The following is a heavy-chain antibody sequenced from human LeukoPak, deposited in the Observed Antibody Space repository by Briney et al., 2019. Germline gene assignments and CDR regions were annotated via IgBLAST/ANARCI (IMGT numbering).Heavy chain of an antibody. CDR3: ARGLIAVAGTADY. CDR2: ISHSGST. D-gene: IGHD6-19*01. V-gene: IGHV4-34*01. CDR1: GESFSGHY. Sequence: SSETLSLTCAVYGESFSGHYWSWIRQTPGKGLEWIGEISHSGSTNYNPSLKSRVTISVDTSKNQFSLKLSSVTAADTAVYYCARGLIAVAGTADYWGQGTLVTVSS. J-gene: IGHJ4*02.